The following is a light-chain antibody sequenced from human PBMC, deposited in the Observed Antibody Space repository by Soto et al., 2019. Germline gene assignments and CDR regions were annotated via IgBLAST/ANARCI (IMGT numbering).Light chain of an antibody. CDR3: ISYTGSSTSYV. CDR1: SSDVGSYNP. CDR2: EVS. Sequence: ALTQPASVSGSPGQSITISCTGTSSDVGSYNPVSWYQQHPGRAPKLMIYEVSNRPSGVSSRFSGSKSGNTASLTISGLQAEDEADYYCISYTGSSTSYVFGSGTKVTVL. J-gene: IGLJ1*01. V-gene: IGLV2-14*02.